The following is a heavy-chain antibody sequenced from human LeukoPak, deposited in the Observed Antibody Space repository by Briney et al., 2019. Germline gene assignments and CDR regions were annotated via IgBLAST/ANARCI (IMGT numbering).Heavy chain of an antibody. J-gene: IGHJ6*03. Sequence: PSGTLSLTCAVSGGSISSSNWGSWVRQPPGKGLEWIGEIYHSGSTNYNPSLKSRVTISVDKSKNQFYLKLSSVTAADTAVYYCARGRTWPVGYYGSGSYLNYYYYYYMDVWGKGTTVTISS. D-gene: IGHD3-10*01. CDR1: GGSISSSNW. CDR3: ARGRTWPVGYYGSGSYLNYYYYYYMDV. V-gene: IGHV4-4*02. CDR2: IYHSGST.